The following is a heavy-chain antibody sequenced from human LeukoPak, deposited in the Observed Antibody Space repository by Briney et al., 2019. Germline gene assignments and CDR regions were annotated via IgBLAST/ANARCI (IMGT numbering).Heavy chain of an antibody. CDR3: ARILAVAGTSNWFDP. Sequence: GESLKTSCKGSGYSFTSYWIGWVRQMPGKGLEWMGIIYPGDSDTRYSPSFQGQVTISADKSISTAYLQWSSLKASDTAMYYCARILAVAGTSNWFDPWGQGTLVTVSS. CDR2: IYPGDSDT. J-gene: IGHJ5*02. D-gene: IGHD6-19*01. CDR1: GYSFTSYW. V-gene: IGHV5-51*01.